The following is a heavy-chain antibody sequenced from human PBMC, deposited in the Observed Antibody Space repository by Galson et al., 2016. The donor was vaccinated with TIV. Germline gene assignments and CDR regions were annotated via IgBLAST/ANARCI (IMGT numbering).Heavy chain of an antibody. V-gene: IGHV1-69*13. CDR1: GGTFSSDA. CDR3: ARMYCGADCSVGSFAV. Sequence: SVKVSCKASGGTFSSDAISWVRQAPGQGLEWMGGIIPMFKIADYAQKFQGRVTISADEFPSAAYMELSSLRFEDTAVYYCARMYCGADCSVGSFAVWGQGTKVTVSS. D-gene: IGHD2-21*02. CDR2: IIPMFKIA. J-gene: IGHJ3*01.